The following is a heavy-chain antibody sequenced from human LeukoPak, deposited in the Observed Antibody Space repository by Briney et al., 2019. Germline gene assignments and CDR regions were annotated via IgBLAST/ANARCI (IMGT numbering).Heavy chain of an antibody. J-gene: IGHJ5*02. CDR3: ARGADGVSSNSRGWFDP. D-gene: IGHD2-15*01. V-gene: IGHV3-9*01. CDR1: GFTFDDYA. Sequence: GGSLRLSCAASGFTFDDYAMHWVRQAPGKGLEWVSGISWDSGSIGYADSVKGRFTISRDNAKNSLYLQMNSLRAEDTAVYSCARGADGVSSNSRGWFDPWGQGTLVTVSS. CDR2: ISWDSGSI.